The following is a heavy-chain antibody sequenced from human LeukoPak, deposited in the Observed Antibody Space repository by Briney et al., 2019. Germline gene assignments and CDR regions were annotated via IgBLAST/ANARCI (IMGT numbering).Heavy chain of an antibody. CDR3: ARSGGYCSSTSCYTYNWFDP. CDR1: GDSISSSSHY. CDR2: IYYSGST. J-gene: IGHJ5*02. D-gene: IGHD2-2*02. V-gene: IGHV4-39*07. Sequence: PSETLSLTCTVSGDSISSSSHYWGWIRQPPGKGLEWIGNIYYSGSTNYNPSLKSRVTISVDTSKNQFSLKLSSVTAADTAVYYCARSGGYCSSTSCYTYNWFDPWGQGTLVTVSS.